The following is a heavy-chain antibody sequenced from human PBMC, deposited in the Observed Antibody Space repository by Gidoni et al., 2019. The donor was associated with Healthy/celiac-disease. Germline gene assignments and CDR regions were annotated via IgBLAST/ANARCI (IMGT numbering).Heavy chain of an antibody. J-gene: IGHJ4*02. CDR2: LYPSNSDT. CDR3: ARRIGGYDSSGYYLAFDY. CDR1: GYSLTSYC. D-gene: IGHD3-22*01. Sequence: VQLVQSGAEVKKPGESLKISCKGSGYSLTSYCIGWGRQMPGKGLEWMGILYPSNSDTRYSPSFQGQVTISADKSISTAYLQWSSLKASDTAMYYCARRIGGYDSSGYYLAFDYWGQGTLVTVSS. V-gene: IGHV5-51*01.